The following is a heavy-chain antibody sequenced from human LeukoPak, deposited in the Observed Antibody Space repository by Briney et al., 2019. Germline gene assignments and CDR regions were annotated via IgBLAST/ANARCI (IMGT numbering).Heavy chain of an antibody. J-gene: IGHJ6*02. D-gene: IGHD5-18*01. CDR3: ARDGGGYGYYYYGMDV. CDR1: GFTFSSYG. CDR2: IWYDGSNK. V-gene: IGHV3-33*01. Sequence: PGGSLRLSCAASGFTFSSYGMHWVRQAPGKGLEWVAVIWYDGSNKYYADSVKGRFTISRDNSKNTLYLQMDSLRAEDTAVYYCARDGGGYGYYYYGMDVWGQGTTVTVSS.